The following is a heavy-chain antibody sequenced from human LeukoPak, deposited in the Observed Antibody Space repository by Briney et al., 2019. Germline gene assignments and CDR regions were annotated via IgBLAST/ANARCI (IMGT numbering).Heavy chain of an antibody. CDR2: IYPSGGST. CDR1: GYTFTSYY. CDR3: ARSPPRDSDAFDI. V-gene: IGHV1-46*01. D-gene: IGHD2-15*01. Sequence: ASVKVSCKASGYTFTSYYMHWVRQAPGQGLERMGIIYPSGGSTNYAQKFQGRVTMTSDTSTSTVYMELSSLRSEDTAVYYCARSPPRDSDAFDIWGQGTMVTVSS. J-gene: IGHJ3*02.